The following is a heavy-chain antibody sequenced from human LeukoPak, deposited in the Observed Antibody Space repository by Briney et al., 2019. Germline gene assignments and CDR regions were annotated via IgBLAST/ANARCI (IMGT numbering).Heavy chain of an antibody. J-gene: IGHJ6*02. CDR1: GGTFSSYA. CDR3: ASIAAADIYYYYGMDV. D-gene: IGHD6-13*01. CDR2: IIPILGIA. V-gene: IGHV1-69*04. Sequence: SVKVSCKASGGTFSSYAISWVRQAPGQGLEWMGRIIPILGIANYAQKFQGRVTITADKSTSTAYMELSSLRSEDTAVYYCASIAAADIYYYYGMDVWGQGTTVTASS.